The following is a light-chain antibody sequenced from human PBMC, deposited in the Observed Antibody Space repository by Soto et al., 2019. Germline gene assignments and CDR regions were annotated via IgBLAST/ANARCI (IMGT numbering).Light chain of an antibody. CDR1: SSDVGAYNY. Sequence: QSALTQPPSASGSVGQSVTISCTGTSSDVGAYNYVSWYQQHPGKAPKLMIYEVSKRPSGVPARFSVSKSGYTASLTVSGLQAEDEADYYCSSHAGNNNYVFGTGTKLTVL. J-gene: IGLJ1*01. V-gene: IGLV2-8*01. CDR3: SSHAGNNNYV. CDR2: EVS.